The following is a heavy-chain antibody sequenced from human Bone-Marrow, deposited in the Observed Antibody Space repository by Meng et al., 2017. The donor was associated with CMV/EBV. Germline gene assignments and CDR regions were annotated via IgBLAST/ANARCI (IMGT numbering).Heavy chain of an antibody. CDR3: ARGVYYFDY. V-gene: IGHV3-30*04. D-gene: IGHD2-8*01. CDR1: GFTFSSYA. Sequence: GGSLRLSCAASGFTFSSYAMHWVRQAPGKGLEWVAVISYDGSNKYYADSVKGRFTISRDNARNTLYLQMNSLRAEDTTVYYCARGVYYFDYWGQGTLVTVSS. J-gene: IGHJ4*02. CDR2: ISYDGSNK.